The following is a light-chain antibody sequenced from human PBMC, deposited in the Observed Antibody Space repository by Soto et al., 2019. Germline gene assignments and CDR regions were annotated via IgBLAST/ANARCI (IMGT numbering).Light chain of an antibody. V-gene: IGLV2-8*01. CDR2: EVT. J-gene: IGLJ1*01. Sequence: QSVLTQPPSASESPGQSVTISCTGTSSDVGGYNYVSWYQQYPGKAPKLMIYEVTKRPSGVPDRFSGSRSGNTAYLTVSGLQTEDEADYYCSSYAGTNNVFGTGTKLTVL. CDR3: SSYAGTNNV. CDR1: SSDVGGYNY.